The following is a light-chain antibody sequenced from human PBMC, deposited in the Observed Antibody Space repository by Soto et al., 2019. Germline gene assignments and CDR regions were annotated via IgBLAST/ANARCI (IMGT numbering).Light chain of an antibody. V-gene: IGKV1-39*01. J-gene: IGKJ2*02. CDR1: QSIISY. Sequence: DIQMTQSPSSLSASVGDRVTITCRSSQSIISYLNWYQQKAGKAPQLLIYAASSLQSGVPARFSGGGSGTDFTHTISSPHPEDSAIYHCQQTYSAPRTFAQGPKLEIK. CDR3: QQTYSAPRT. CDR2: AAS.